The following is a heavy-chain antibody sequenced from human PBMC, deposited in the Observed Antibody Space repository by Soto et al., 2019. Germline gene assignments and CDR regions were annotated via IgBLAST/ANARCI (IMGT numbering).Heavy chain of an antibody. Sequence: EVQLVESGGGLVQPGGSLRLSCAASGFTVSSNYMSWVRQAPGKGLEWVSVIYSGGSTYYADSVKGRFTISRDNYKNTLYLQMNSLRAEDTAVYYCASFTVTTDAFDLWGQGTMVTVSS. CDR3: ASFTVTTDAFDL. J-gene: IGHJ3*01. CDR1: GFTVSSNY. CDR2: IYSGGST. V-gene: IGHV3-66*01. D-gene: IGHD4-17*01.